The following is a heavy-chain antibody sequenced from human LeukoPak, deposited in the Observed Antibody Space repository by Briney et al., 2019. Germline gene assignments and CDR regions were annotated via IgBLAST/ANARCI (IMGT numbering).Heavy chain of an antibody. CDR1: GGSVSSGSYY. CDR2: IYYSGST. V-gene: IGHV4-61*01. D-gene: IGHD6-13*01. Sequence: SETLSLTCTVSGGSVSSGSYYWSWIRHPPGKGLEWIGYIYYSGSTNYNPSLKSRVTISVDTSKNQFSLKLSSVTAADTAVYYCTKAGYSSLWGQGTLVTVSS. J-gene: IGHJ4*02. CDR3: TKAGYSSL.